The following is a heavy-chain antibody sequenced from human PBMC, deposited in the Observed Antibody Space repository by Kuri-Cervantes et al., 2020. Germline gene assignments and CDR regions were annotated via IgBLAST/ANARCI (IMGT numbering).Heavy chain of an antibody. V-gene: IGHV3-30*02. J-gene: IGHJ6*03. D-gene: IGHD4/OR15-4a*01. CDR2: IRHHGGNI. CDR3: AKDPSVGANAPYYFYYMDI. CDR1: EFTFSSCD. Sequence: GESLKISCVASEFTFSSCDMHWVRQAPGKGVEWVAFIRHHGGNIQYDDSVKGRFTITRDNSNKMLYLQMNSLRAEATAVYYCAKDPSVGANAPYYFYYMDIWGKGTTVTVSS.